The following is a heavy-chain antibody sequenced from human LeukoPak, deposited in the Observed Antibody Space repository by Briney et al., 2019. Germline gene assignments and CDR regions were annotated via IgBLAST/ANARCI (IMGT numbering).Heavy chain of an antibody. Sequence: TGGSLRLSCAASGYTFSSYGMHWVRQRPGKGLEWLTVIWSDESKKYYGDSVKGRFTVSRDNSKNTLYLDINGLRVDDTAVYYCAREGLTTSRNNAFDIWGQGTMVAVSS. CDR2: IWSDESKK. D-gene: IGHD4-11*01. CDR3: AREGLTTSRNNAFDI. J-gene: IGHJ3*02. V-gene: IGHV3-33*01. CDR1: GYTFSSYG.